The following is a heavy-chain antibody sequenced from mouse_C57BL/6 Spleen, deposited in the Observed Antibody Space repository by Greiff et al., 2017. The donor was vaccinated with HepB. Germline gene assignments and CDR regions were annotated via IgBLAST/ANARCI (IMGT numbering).Heavy chain of an antibody. V-gene: IGHV2-9-1*01. CDR3: ARNLGYGAMDY. J-gene: IGHJ4*01. D-gene: IGHD2-10*02. CDR2: IWTGGGT. CDR1: GFSFTSYA. Sequence: VQLQQSGPGLVAPSQSLSITCTVSGFSFTSYAISWVRQPPGKGLEWLGVIWTGGGTNYKSALKSRLSISKDNSKIQFFLKMNSLHTADTARYYCARNLGYGAMDYWGQGTSVTVSS.